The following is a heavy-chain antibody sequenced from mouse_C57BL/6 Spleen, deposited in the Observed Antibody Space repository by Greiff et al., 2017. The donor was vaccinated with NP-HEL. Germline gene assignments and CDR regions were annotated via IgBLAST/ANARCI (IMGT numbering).Heavy chain of an antibody. CDR1: GYTFTSYW. D-gene: IGHD1-1*01. CDR3: ARRSYGSSYEGFAY. Sequence: QVQLQQPGTELVKPGASVKLSCKASGYTFTSYWMHWVKQRPGQGLEWIGNINPSNGGNNYNEKFKSKATLTVDTASSITYMQLSSLTSEDSAVYYCARRSYGSSYEGFAYWGQGTLVTVSA. V-gene: IGHV1-53*01. CDR2: INPSNGGN. J-gene: IGHJ3*01.